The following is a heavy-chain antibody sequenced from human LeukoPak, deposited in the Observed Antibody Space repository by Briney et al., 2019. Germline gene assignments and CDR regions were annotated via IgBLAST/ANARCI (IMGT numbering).Heavy chain of an antibody. D-gene: IGHD6-19*01. Sequence: GSLRLSCAASGFTFSSYAMHWVRQAPGKGLEWVAVISYDGSNKYYADSVKGRFTISRDNSKNTLYLQMNSLRAEDTAVYYCARQSTSSGWYGKHWFDPWGQGTLVTVSS. V-gene: IGHV3-30-3*01. CDR1: GFTFSSYA. CDR3: ARQSTSSGWYGKHWFDP. J-gene: IGHJ5*02. CDR2: ISYDGSNK.